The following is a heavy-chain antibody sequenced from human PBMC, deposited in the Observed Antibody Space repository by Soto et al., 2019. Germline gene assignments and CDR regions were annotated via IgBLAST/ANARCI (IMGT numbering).Heavy chain of an antibody. J-gene: IGHJ4*02. CDR2: IYFNGNT. CDR1: AASFSKYY. CDR3: ASAAVTGTAGLDF. V-gene: IGHV4-59*01. Sequence: SETLSLTCTVSAASFSKYYWSWIRQPPGKGLEWIGYIYFNGNTNYNPSLKRRVTISIDTSKKQISLNLTSVTDADTAVYYCASAAVTGTAGLDFWGQGTQVTVSS. D-gene: IGHD6-19*01.